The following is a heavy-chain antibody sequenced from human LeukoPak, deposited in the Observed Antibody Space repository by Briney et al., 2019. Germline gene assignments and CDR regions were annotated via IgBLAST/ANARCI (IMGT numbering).Heavy chain of an antibody. CDR3: ARAMLSVGYCSGGSCYLPNWFDP. V-gene: IGHV3-21*01. J-gene: IGHJ5*02. CDR2: ISSSSSYI. Sequence: GGSLRLSCAASGFTFSSYSMNWVRQAPGKGLEWVSSISSSSSYIYYADSVKGRFTISRDNAKNSLYLQMNSLRAEDTAVYYCARAMLSVGYCSGGSCYLPNWFDPWGQGTLVTVSS. CDR1: GFTFSSYS. D-gene: IGHD2-15*01.